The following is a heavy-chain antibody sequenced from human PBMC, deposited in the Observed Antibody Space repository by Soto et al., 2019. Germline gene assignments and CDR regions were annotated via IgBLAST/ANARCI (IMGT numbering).Heavy chain of an antibody. CDR3: AKGEQLWEPFDH. D-gene: IGHD5-18*01. Sequence: SETLSLTCTVSYGSISSYYWSWIRQPAGSGLEWIGRIYFSGSTNYNPSLKSRITMSVDTSKNQFPLNLTSVTADDTAVYYCAKGEQLWEPFDHWGQGTQVTVSS. V-gene: IGHV4-4*07. CDR2: IYFSGST. CDR1: YGSISSYY. J-gene: IGHJ4*02.